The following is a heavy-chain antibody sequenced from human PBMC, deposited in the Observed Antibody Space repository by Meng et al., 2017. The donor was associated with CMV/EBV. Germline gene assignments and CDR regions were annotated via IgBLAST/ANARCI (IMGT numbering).Heavy chain of an antibody. D-gene: IGHD1-7*01. CDR1: GFTFTSSA. V-gene: IGHV1-58*01. CDR3: AARITGTRDVDY. J-gene: IGHJ4*02. CDR2: IVVGSGNT. Sequence: SVKVSCKASGFTFTSSAVQWVRQARGQRLEWIGWIVVGSGNTNYAQKFQERVTITRDMSTSTAFMGLSSLRSEDTAVYYCAARITGTRDVDYWGQGTLVTVSS.